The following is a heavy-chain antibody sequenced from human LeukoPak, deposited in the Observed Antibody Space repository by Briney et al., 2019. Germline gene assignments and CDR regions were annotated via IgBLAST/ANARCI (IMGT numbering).Heavy chain of an antibody. CDR3: ARNPVSSSWSPRRLDP. CDR1: GGTFSSYA. D-gene: IGHD6-13*01. J-gene: IGHJ5*02. V-gene: IGHV1-69*13. CDR2: IIPIFGTA. Sequence: SVKVSCKASGGTFSSYAISWVRQAPGQGLEWMGGIIPIFGTANYAQKFQGRVTITADESTSTAYMELSSLRSEDTAVYYCARNPVSSSWSPRRLDPWGQGTLVTVSS.